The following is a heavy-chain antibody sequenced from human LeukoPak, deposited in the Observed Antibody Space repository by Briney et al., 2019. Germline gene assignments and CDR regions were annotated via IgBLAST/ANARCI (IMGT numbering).Heavy chain of an antibody. CDR2: ISSSSSYI. J-gene: IGHJ5*01. Sequence: GGSLRLSCAASGFTFSSYSMNWVRRAPGKGLEWVSSISSSSSYIHYADSVKGRFTISRDNAKNSLYLQMNSLRAEDTAVYYCARDPGYSSSWFDYWGQGTLVTVSS. V-gene: IGHV3-21*01. D-gene: IGHD6-13*01. CDR3: ARDPGYSSSWFDY. CDR1: GFTFSSYS.